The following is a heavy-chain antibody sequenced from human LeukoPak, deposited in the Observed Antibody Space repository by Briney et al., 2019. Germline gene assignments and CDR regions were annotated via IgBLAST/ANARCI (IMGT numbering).Heavy chain of an antibody. CDR3: ASVRSETDYYYYYMDV. CDR2: IYYSGST. CDR1: GGSISSGGYY. Sequence: PSQTLSLTCTVSGGSISSGGYYWSWIRQHPGKGLEWIGYIYYSGSTYYNPSLKSRVTISVDTSKNQLSLRLSSVTAADTAVYYCASVRSETDYYYYYMDVWGKGTTVTVSS. D-gene: IGHD3-10*01. J-gene: IGHJ6*03. V-gene: IGHV4-31*03.